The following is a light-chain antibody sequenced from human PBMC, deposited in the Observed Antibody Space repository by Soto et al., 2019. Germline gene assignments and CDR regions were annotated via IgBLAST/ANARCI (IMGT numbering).Light chain of an antibody. V-gene: IGLV2-14*01. Sequence: QSALTQPASVSGSPGQSITISCTGTSSDVGAYNYVSWYQLHPGKAHKLIISEVSNRPSGVSSRFSGSKSANTASLTISGLQAEDEADYYCSSYTRSSTQVFGTGTKVTVL. CDR2: EVS. CDR3: SSYTRSSTQV. J-gene: IGLJ1*01. CDR1: SSDVGAYNY.